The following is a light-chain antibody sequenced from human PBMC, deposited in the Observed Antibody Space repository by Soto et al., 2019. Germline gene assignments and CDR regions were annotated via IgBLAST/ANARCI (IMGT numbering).Light chain of an antibody. CDR2: EGS. V-gene: IGLV2-23*01. CDR1: SSDVGRYNL. CDR3: CSYAGSSTYYV. J-gene: IGLJ1*01. Sequence: QSALTQPASVSGSPGQSITISCTGTSSDVGRYNLVSWYQQYPGKAPKLMIYEGSKRPSGVSNRFSGSKSGNTASLTISGLQAEDEADYYCCSYAGSSTYYVFGTGTKLTVL.